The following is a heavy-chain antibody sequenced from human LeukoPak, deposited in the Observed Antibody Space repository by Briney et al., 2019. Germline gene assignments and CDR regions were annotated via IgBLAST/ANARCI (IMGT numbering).Heavy chain of an antibody. J-gene: IGHJ4*02. CDR3: ARVGVPAASSYDY. V-gene: IGHV1-2*02. D-gene: IGHD2-2*01. Sequence: ASVKVSCKASGYTFTGYYMHWVRQAPGQGLEWMGWINPNSGGTNYAQKFQSRVTMTRDTSISTAYMELSRLRSDDTAVYYCARVGVPAASSYDYWGQGTLVTVSS. CDR1: GYTFTGYY. CDR2: INPNSGGT.